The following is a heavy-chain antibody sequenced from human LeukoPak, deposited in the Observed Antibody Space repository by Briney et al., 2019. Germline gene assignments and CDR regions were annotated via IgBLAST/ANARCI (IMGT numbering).Heavy chain of an antibody. Sequence: GASVTVSCKASGYTFTSYYMHWVRQAPGQGLEWMGIINPSGGSTSYAQKFQGRVTMTRDTSTSTVYMELSSLRSDDTAVYYCARSSGWEFDYWGQGTLVTVSS. CDR3: ARSSGWEFDY. V-gene: IGHV1-46*01. J-gene: IGHJ4*02. CDR1: GYTFTSYY. CDR2: INPSGGST. D-gene: IGHD6-19*01.